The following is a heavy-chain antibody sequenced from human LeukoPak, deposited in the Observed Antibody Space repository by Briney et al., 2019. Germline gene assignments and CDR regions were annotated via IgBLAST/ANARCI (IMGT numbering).Heavy chain of an antibody. Sequence: PGGSLRLSCAASGFTFSSYWMHWVRQAPGKGLVWVSTINSGGSSTSYADSVKGRFTISRDNAKNTLYLQMNSLRAEDTAVYYCATLTAYYYYYMDVWGKGTTVTVSS. CDR2: INSGGSST. D-gene: IGHD1-14*01. V-gene: IGHV3-74*01. J-gene: IGHJ6*03. CDR1: GFTFSSYW. CDR3: ATLTAYYYYYMDV.